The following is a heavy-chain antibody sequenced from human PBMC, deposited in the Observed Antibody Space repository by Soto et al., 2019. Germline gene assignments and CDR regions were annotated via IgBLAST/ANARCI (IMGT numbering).Heavy chain of an antibody. J-gene: IGHJ5*02. CDR1: GGSISDSSSY. D-gene: IGHD2-2*02. Sequence: PSETLSLTCSFSGGSISDSSSYWGWIRQPPGKGLEWIGSIYYSGNTYYNPSLKSRVILFVDKSKNQFSLRLISVPAADTAVYYCARQIYTSTWYNWFDPWGQGTLVTVSS. CDR2: IYYSGNT. CDR3: ARQIYTSTWYNWFDP. V-gene: IGHV4-39*01.